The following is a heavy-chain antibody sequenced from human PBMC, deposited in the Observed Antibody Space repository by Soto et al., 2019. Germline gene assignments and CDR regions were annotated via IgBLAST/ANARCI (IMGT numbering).Heavy chain of an antibody. Sequence: GGSLRLSCAASGFTFSSYEMNWVRQAPGKGLEWVSHISSSGSTIYYADSVKGRFTISRDNAKNSLYLQMNSLRAEDTAVYYCARAPLRWRYAFDIWGQGTMVTVPS. D-gene: IGHD4-17*01. CDR2: ISSSGSTI. CDR3: ARAPLRWRYAFDI. J-gene: IGHJ3*02. V-gene: IGHV3-48*03. CDR1: GFTFSSYE.